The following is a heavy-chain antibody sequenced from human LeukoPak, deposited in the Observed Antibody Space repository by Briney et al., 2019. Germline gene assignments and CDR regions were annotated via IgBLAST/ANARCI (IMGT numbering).Heavy chain of an antibody. V-gene: IGHV4-59*08. CDR1: RGSISSYY. D-gene: IGHD3-16*01. CDR2: IYYSGST. Sequence: SETLSLTCTVSRGSISSYYWSWIRQPPGKGLEWIGYIYYSGSTNYNPSLKSRVTISVDTSKNQFSLKLSSVTAADTAVYYCARIPQSAEGCYGMDVWGQGTTVTVSS. CDR3: ARIPQSAEGCYGMDV. J-gene: IGHJ6*02.